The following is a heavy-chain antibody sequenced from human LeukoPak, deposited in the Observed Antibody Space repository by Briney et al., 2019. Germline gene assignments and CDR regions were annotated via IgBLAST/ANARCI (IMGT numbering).Heavy chain of an antibody. V-gene: IGHV3-23*01. CDR1: GFTFNTYA. D-gene: IGHD3-10*01. J-gene: IGHJ4*02. CDR3: ARGSGYFGPGSNYQFDY. Sequence: GGSLRLSCAASGFTFNTYAMSWVRQAPGKGLEWLAGIRGSGGTTYYADSVKGRFTISRDNSKNTLYLQMNSLRVEDTAVYYCARGSGYFGPGSNYQFDYWGQGSLVTVSS. CDR2: IRGSGGTT.